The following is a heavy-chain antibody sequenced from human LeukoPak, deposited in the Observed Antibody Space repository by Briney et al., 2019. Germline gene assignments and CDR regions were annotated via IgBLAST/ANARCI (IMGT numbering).Heavy chain of an antibody. J-gene: IGHJ4*02. V-gene: IGHV4-59*11. CDR2: IFYSGTA. Sequence: SETLSLTCSVSAGSISSHYWSWIRQPPGKGLEWIGSIFYSGTAYYNPSLKSRVTISVDTSKNQFSLKLSSVTAADTAVYYCARDYVAAGFDYWGQGTLVTVSS. CDR1: AGSISSHY. CDR3: ARDYVAAGFDY. D-gene: IGHD3-16*01.